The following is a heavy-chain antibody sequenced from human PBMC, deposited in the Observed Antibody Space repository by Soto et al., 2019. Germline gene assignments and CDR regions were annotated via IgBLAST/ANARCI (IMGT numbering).Heavy chain of an antibody. CDR2: INSDGRST. CDR1: GFSLSNNW. CDR3: ARGGRYRENYYVGMDV. J-gene: IGHJ6*02. Sequence: EVQLVESGGGLVQPGGSLKLSCAASGFSLSNNWMHWVRQDPEKGLVWVSRINSDGRSTSYADSVKGRFTISRDNAKNTLYLHMDSLRAEDTAVYYCARGGRYRENYYVGMDVWGQGTTVTVAS. V-gene: IGHV3-74*01. D-gene: IGHD1-26*01.